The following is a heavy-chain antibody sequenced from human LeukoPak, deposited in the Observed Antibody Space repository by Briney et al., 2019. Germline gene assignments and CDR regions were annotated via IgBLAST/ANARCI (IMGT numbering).Heavy chain of an antibody. Sequence: GGSLRLSCAASGFKFDAYAIHWVRQPPGKGLEWVSIISWNGGFMDYADSVKGRFTISRDNVQDSVYLDMNSLRPEDTAFYFCAKVRGTYSSGFYFDSWGQGTLVTVSS. D-gene: IGHD6-19*01. CDR1: GFKFDAYA. CDR3: AKVRGTYSSGFYFDS. CDR2: ISWNGGFM. J-gene: IGHJ4*02. V-gene: IGHV3-9*01.